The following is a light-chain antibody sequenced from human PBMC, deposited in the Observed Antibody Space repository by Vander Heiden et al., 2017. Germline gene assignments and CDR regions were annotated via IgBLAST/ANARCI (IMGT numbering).Light chain of an antibody. J-gene: IGKJ1*01. Sequence: DIQMTQSPSSLSASVGDRVTITCRASQGISNYLAWYQQKPGKVPKLLIYAASTLQSGVPSRLSGSEYGTDFTLTIGSLRPEDVATYYCQKYNSAPQTFGQGTEVEIK. CDR2: AAS. V-gene: IGKV1-27*01. CDR3: QKYNSAPQT. CDR1: QGISNY.